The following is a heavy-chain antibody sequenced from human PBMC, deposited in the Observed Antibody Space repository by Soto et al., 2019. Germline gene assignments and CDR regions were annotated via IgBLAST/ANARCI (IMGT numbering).Heavy chain of an antibody. J-gene: IGHJ4*02. CDR3: AHRRGYCDYADFHS. CDR1: GFSFSTTGVG. V-gene: IGHV2-5*01. CDR2: IYWNDDK. D-gene: IGHD4-17*01. Sequence: QITLKESGPTLVKPTQTLTLTCTFSGFSFSTTGVGVGWIRQPPGKALEWLALIYWNDDKRYSPSLNSRLTITNDTAKNQVVPTMTNMDHVDTATYYCAHRRGYCDYADFHSWGQCTLVTVSS.